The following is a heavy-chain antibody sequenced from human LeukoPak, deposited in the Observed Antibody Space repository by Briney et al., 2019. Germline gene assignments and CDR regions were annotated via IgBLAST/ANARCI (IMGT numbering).Heavy chain of an antibody. CDR2: INWNGGST. CDR3: ARGISYYYYMDV. J-gene: IGHJ6*03. CDR1: GFTFDDYG. Sequence: GGSLRLSXAASGFTFDDYGMSWVRQAPGKGLEWVSGINWNGGSTCYADSVKGRFTISRDNAKNSLYLQMNSLRAEDTALYYCARGISYYYYMDVWGKGTTVTVSS. V-gene: IGHV3-20*04.